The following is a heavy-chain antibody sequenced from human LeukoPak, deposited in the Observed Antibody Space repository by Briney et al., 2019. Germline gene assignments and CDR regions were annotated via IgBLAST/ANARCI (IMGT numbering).Heavy chain of an antibody. V-gene: IGHV3-53*01. Sequence: GGSLRLSCAASGFSVSTNFMMNWVRQAPGKGLEWVSVIYSGGSTYYADSVKGRFSISRDNSKNTLYLQMNGLRAEGTAVYYCARGVTDYADHNWLDPWGQGTLVTVSS. CDR3: ARGVTDYADHNWLDP. J-gene: IGHJ5*02. D-gene: IGHD4-17*01. CDR2: IYSGGST. CDR1: GFSVSTNF.